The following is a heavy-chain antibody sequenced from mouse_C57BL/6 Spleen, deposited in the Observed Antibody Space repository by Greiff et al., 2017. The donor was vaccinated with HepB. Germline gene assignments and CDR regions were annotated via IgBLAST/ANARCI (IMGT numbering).Heavy chain of an antibody. V-gene: IGHV1-81*01. D-gene: IGHD1-1*01. CDR1: GYTFTSYG. J-gene: IGHJ4*01. CDR2: IYPRSGNT. Sequence: LVESGAELARPGASVKLSCKASGYTFTSYGISWVKQRTGQGLEWIGEIYPRSGNTYYNEKFKGKATLTADKSSSTAYMELRSLTSEDSAVYFCARRGTTVVDYYAMDYWGQGTSVTVSS. CDR3: ARRGTTVVDYYAMDY.